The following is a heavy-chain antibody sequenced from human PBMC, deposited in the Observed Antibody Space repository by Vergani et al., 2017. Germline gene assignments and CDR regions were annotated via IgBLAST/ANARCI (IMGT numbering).Heavy chain of an antibody. D-gene: IGHD6-19*01. Sequence: EVQLVESGGGLVQPGGSLKLSCAASGFTFSGSAMHWVRQASGKGLEGVGRIRSKANSYATAYAASVKGRFTISRDDSKNTAYLQMNSLKTEDTAVYYCTRPGYSSGPPTHYGMDVWGQGTTVTVSS. J-gene: IGHJ6*02. V-gene: IGHV3-73*01. CDR2: IRSKANSYAT. CDR3: TRPGYSSGPPTHYGMDV. CDR1: GFTFSGSA.